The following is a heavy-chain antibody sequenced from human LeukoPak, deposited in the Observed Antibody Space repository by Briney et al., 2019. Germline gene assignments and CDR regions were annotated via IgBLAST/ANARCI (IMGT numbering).Heavy chain of an antibody. CDR3: ARTQNYDFWSGPGYFDY. V-gene: IGHV4-61*08. D-gene: IGHD3-3*01. CDR1: GGSISSGDYY. J-gene: IGHJ4*02. Sequence: PSETLSLTCTVSGGSISSGDYYWSWIRQPPGKGLGWVGYIYYSGSTNYNPSLKSRVTISVDTSKNQFSLKLSSVTAADTAVYYCARTQNYDFWSGPGYFDYWGQGTLVTVSS. CDR2: IYYSGST.